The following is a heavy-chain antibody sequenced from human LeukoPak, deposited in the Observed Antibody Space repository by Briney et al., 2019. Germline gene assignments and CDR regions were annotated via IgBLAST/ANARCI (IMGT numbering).Heavy chain of an antibody. D-gene: IGHD2-2*01. Sequence: ASVKVSCKASGYTFTSYDINWVRQATGQGLEWMGWMNPNSGNTGYAQKFQGRVIMTRNTSISTAYMELSSPRSEDTAVYYCARAARGYCSSTSCKRWFDPWGQGTLVTVSS. CDR3: ARAARGYCSSTSCKRWFDP. V-gene: IGHV1-8*01. J-gene: IGHJ5*02. CDR2: MNPNSGNT. CDR1: GYTFTSYD.